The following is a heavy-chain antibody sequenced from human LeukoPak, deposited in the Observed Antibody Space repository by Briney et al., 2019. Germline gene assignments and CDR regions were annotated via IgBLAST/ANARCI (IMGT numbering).Heavy chain of an antibody. D-gene: IGHD2-15*01. CDR1: GHSSNTFG. CDR2: ISPYSSHS. CDR3: ANVAKGRYFFYYMDV. V-gene: IGHV1-18*01. J-gene: IGHJ6*03. Sequence: ASVKVSCKASGHSSNTFGITWVRQAPGQGLEWIRWISPYSSHSKYADKFQGRVNMTTDTSTTTSYMELRSLRSDDTAVYLCANVAKGRYFFYYMDVWGKGTTVTVS.